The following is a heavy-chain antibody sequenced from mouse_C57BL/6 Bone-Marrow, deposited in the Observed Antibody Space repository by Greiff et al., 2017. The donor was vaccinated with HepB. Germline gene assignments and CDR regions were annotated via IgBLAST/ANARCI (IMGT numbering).Heavy chain of an antibody. V-gene: IGHV14-2*01. Sequence: EVKLMESGAELVKPGASVKLSCTASGFNIKDYYMHWVKQRTEQGLEWIGRIDPEDGETKYAPKFQGKATITADTSSNTAYLQLSSLTSEDTAVYYCAFTVVAAYYFDYWGQGTTLTVSS. J-gene: IGHJ2*01. CDR2: IDPEDGET. D-gene: IGHD1-1*01. CDR3: AFTVVAAYYFDY. CDR1: GFNIKDYY.